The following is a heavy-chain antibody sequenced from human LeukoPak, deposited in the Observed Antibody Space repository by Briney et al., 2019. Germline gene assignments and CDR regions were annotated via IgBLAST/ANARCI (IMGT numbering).Heavy chain of an antibody. CDR3: ARVGYQYSSGWPNDY. D-gene: IGHD6-19*01. CDR2: INPNSGGT. V-gene: IGHV1-2*02. J-gene: IGHJ4*02. CDR1: GYTFTGYY. Sequence: PQASVKVSCKASGYTFTGYYMHWVRQAPGQGLEWMGWINPNSGGTNYAQKFRGRVTMTRDTSISTAYMELSRLRSDDTAMYYCARVGYQYSSGWPNDYWGQGTLVTVSS.